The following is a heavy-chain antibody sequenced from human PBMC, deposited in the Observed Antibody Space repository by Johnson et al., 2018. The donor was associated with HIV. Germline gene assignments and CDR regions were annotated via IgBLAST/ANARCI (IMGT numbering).Heavy chain of an antibody. CDR1: GFSISNYA. D-gene: IGHD5-18*01. J-gene: IGHJ3*02. CDR3: ARELQLWFSAFDI. V-gene: IGHV3-30*14. CDR2: ISNDGSFQ. Sequence: QVQLVESGGGVVQPGRSLRLACVTSGFSISNYAMHWVRQAPGKGLEWVAVISNDGSFQYYTDSVKGRFTISRDNSKNTLYLQMGSLRAEDMAVYYCARELQLWFSAFDIWGQGTMVTVSS.